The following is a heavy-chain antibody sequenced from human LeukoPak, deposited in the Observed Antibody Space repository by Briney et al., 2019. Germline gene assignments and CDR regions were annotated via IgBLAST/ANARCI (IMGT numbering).Heavy chain of an antibody. V-gene: IGHV4-61*02. CDR3: AEGRVSLQEVATLPGTSDPSNWFDP. J-gene: IGHJ5*02. CDR1: GGSISSGSYY. Sequence: KTSQTLSLTCTVSGGSISSGSYYWSWIRQPAGKGLEWIGRIYTSGSTNYNPSLKSRVTISVDTSKNQFSLKLSSVTAADTAVYYCAEGRVSLQEVATLPGTSDPSNWFDPWGQGTLVTVSS. CDR2: IYTSGST. D-gene: IGHD5-24*01.